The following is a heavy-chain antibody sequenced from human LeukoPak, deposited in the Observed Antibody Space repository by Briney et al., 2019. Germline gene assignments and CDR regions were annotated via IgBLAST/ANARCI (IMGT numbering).Heavy chain of an antibody. CDR3: AREGGYSYGFDS. J-gene: IGHJ4*02. CDR2: IYSSGTT. V-gene: IGHV4-4*07. D-gene: IGHD5-18*01. Sequence: SETLSLTCTVSGDSMGSFYWSWIRQSAGRGLEWIGHIYSSGTTKNNPSYKSRVTVSVDTSKNQFSLKLSSVTAADTAIYYCAREGGYSYGFDSWGQGTLVTVSS. CDR1: GDSMGSFY.